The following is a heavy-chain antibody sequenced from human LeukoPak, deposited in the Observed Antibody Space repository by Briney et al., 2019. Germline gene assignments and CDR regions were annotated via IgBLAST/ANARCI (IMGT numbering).Heavy chain of an antibody. CDR1: GYTFTGYY. CDR3: ARDKQSVRRPGPIDY. J-gene: IGHJ4*02. D-gene: IGHD6-6*01. CDR2: IKSNSGST. Sequence: GASLTLSXTASGYTFTGYYMHWVRQAPGQGLEWMGRIKSNSGSTNYAPSFKGRVTISRDTSNNTSYLGLSSLRADDTAMYYCARDKQSVRRPGPIDYWGQGTLVTASS. V-gene: IGHV1-2*06.